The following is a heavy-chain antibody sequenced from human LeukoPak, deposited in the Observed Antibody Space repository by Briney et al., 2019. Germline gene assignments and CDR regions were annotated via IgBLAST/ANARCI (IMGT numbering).Heavy chain of an antibody. CDR3: ARGIRNWYYGSGSYFTGDY. J-gene: IGHJ4*02. CDR1: GYSFTSYG. D-gene: IGHD3-10*01. CDR2: MNLYCGDT. Sequence: ASVKLSFKASGYSFTSYGINWVWLANGQGLEWVGWMNLYCGDTGYEQTFLGRVTITRNNSISTPYMELSSLRSEHTAVYYCARGIRNWYYGSGSYFTGDYWGQGTQVTDSS. V-gene: IGHV1-8*01.